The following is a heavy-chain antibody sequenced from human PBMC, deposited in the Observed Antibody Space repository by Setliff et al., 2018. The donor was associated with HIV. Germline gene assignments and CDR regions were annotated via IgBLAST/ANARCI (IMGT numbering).Heavy chain of an antibody. Sequence: PSETLSLTCAVSGGAIDDINWWNWVRQSPGKGLEWIGEIYHSGTTNYNPSLKSRVIISLDTSKNHLTLKLSSVIAADTAVYYCARVGYSRTSYAMDVWGQGTTVTVSS. V-gene: IGHV4-4*02. CDR1: GGAIDDINW. CDR3: ARVGYSRTSYAMDV. D-gene: IGHD5-12*01. J-gene: IGHJ6*02. CDR2: IYHSGTT.